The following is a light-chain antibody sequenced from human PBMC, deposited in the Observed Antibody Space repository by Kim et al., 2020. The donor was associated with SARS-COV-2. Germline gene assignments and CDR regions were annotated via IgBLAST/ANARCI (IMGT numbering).Light chain of an antibody. CDR2: RAS. CDR1: QSISTW. Sequence: ASVGDRVTITCRASQSISTWLAWYQQKPGKAPKLLISRASSLESGVPSRFSGSGSGTEFTLTINSLQPDDFASYYCQQFSSPLYTFGQGTKLEI. V-gene: IGKV1-5*03. J-gene: IGKJ2*01. CDR3: QQFSSPLYT.